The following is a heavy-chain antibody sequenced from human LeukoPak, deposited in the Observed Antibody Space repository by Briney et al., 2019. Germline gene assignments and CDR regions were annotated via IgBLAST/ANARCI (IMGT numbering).Heavy chain of an antibody. D-gene: IGHD6-13*01. CDR2: IKQEGSEK. CDR1: GFIFSSYV. Sequence: QAGGSLRLSCAASGFIFSSYVMSWVRQAPGKGLEWVASIKQEGSEKYYVDSVKGRFTISRDNAKNSLYLQLNSLRAEDTAVYYCARLRFVAATGVSPFDYWGQGTLVTVSS. CDR3: ARLRFVAATGVSPFDY. V-gene: IGHV3-7*01. J-gene: IGHJ4*02.